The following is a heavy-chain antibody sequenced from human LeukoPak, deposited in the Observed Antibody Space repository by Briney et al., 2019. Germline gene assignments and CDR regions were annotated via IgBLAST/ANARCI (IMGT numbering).Heavy chain of an antibody. V-gene: IGHV3-66*02. CDR3: ASPASHLISSGYYYVS. CDR1: GFTVSSNY. J-gene: IGHJ5*02. D-gene: IGHD3-22*01. CDR2: IYSGGST. Sequence: GGSLRLSCAAFGFTVSSNYMSWVRQAPGKGLEWVSVIYSGGSTYYADSVKGRFTTSRDNSKNTLYLQMNSLRAEDTAVYYCASPASHLISSGYYYVSWGQGTLVTVSS.